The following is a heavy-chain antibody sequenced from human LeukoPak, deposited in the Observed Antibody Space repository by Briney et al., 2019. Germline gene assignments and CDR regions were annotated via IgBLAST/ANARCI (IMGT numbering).Heavy chain of an antibody. CDR2: ISGSGGST. CDR3: AKVRAGTDYYGMDV. Sequence: GGSLRLSCAASGFTFSSYAMSWVRQAAGKRLEWVSAISGSGGSTYYADSVKGRFTISRDNSKNTLYLQMNSLRAEDTAVYYCAKVRAGTDYYGMDVWGQGTTVTVSS. D-gene: IGHD3-10*01. CDR1: GFTFSSYA. V-gene: IGHV3-23*01. J-gene: IGHJ6*02.